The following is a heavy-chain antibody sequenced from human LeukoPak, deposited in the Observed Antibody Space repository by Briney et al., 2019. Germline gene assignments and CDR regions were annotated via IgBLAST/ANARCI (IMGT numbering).Heavy chain of an antibody. CDR2: IYSGGST. CDR3: ARGPIVVPAAPFDY. D-gene: IGHD2-2*01. Sequence: GGSLRLSCAASGFTVSSNYMSWVRLAPGKGLEWVSVIYSGGSTYYADSVKGRFTISRDNSKNTLYLQMNSLRAEDTAVYYCARGPIVVPAAPFDYWGQGTLVTVSS. J-gene: IGHJ4*02. V-gene: IGHV3-66*01. CDR1: GFTVSSNY.